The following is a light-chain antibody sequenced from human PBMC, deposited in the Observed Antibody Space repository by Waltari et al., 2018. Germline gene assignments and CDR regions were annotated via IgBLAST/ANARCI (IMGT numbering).Light chain of an antibody. J-gene: IGLJ2*01. CDR3: CSYAGSYTHVV. V-gene: IGLV2-11*01. CDR1: SSDVCGYDY. Sequence: QSALTQPRPVSGSPGQSVTISCTGTSSDVCGYDYVSWYQHHTGKAPKLTICDVTKRPSGVPDRFSGSKSGNPASLTISGLQAEDEADYYCCSYAGSYTHVVFGGGTKLTVL. CDR2: DVT.